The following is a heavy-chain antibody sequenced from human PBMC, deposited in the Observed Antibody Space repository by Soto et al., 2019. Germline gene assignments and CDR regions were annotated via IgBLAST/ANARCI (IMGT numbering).Heavy chain of an antibody. D-gene: IGHD2-2*01. CDR3: ARSTSTFPHDY. V-gene: IGHV1-3*05. CDR2: ISAGSGNT. Sequence: QVQFVQSGAEEKKPGASVKVSCKTSGYTFTSYAVHWVRQAPGQRLEWMGWISAGSGNTRYSQKFQGRITITRDTSANTAYMELSSLTSEDTAVYYCARSTSTFPHDYWGQGTLVTVSS. J-gene: IGHJ4*02. CDR1: GYTFTSYA.